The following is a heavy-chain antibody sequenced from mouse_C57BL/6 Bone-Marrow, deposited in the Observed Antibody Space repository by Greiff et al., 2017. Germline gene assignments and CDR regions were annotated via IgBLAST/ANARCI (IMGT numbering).Heavy chain of an antibody. Sequence: QVQLQQSGAELVRPGTSVKMSCKASGYTFTNYWIGWAKQRPGHGLEWIGDIYPGGGYTNYNEKFKGKATLTADKSSSTAYMQFSSLTSEDSAVYYCARPLITTVVAPLDFDVWGTGTTVTVSS. V-gene: IGHV1-63*01. J-gene: IGHJ1*03. CDR1: GYTFTNYW. D-gene: IGHD1-1*01. CDR2: IYPGGGYT. CDR3: ARPLITTVVAPLDFDV.